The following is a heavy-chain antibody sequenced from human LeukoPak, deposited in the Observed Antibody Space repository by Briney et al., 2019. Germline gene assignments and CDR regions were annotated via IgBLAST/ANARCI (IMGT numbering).Heavy chain of an antibody. CDR3: ARVDSSGYYTFFDY. D-gene: IGHD3-22*01. CDR2: IYSSGSP. J-gene: IGHJ4*02. Sequence: SETLSLTCTVSGGSIISHNWNWIRQPPGKGLEWIGDIYSSGSPNYNPSLKSRVAISVDTSKNQFSLKLSSVTAADTAVYYCARVDSSGYYTFFDYWGQGTLVTVSS. V-gene: IGHV4-59*11. CDR1: GGSIISHN.